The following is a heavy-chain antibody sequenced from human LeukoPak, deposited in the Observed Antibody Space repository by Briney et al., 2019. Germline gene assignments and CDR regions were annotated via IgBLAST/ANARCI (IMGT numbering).Heavy chain of an antibody. D-gene: IGHD6-13*01. J-gene: IGHJ6*03. Sequence: SETLSLTCAVYGGSFNGYYWSWIRQPPGKGLEWIGEINHSGRTNYNPSLKSRVTISVDTSKNQFSLKLSSVTPADTAMYYCARADYSSTWSHYYYYMDVWGKGTTVTVSS. CDR1: GGSFNGYY. CDR3: ARADYSSTWSHYYYYMDV. V-gene: IGHV4-34*01. CDR2: INHSGRT.